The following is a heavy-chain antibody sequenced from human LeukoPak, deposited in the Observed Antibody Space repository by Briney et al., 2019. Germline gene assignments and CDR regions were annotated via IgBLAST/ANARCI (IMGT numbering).Heavy chain of an antibody. J-gene: IGHJ4*02. Sequence: GGSLRLSCAASGFTFSSHGMHWVRQAPGKGLEWVSIISNDGSDEDYVDSVKGRFTISRDNSKNTLHLQMNSLRAEDTAVYYCARGCATPYCLLIDYWGQGTLVTVSS. CDR1: GFTFSSHG. CDR2: ISNDGSDE. CDR3: ARGCATPYCLLIDY. V-gene: IGHV3-30*03. D-gene: IGHD2-21*01.